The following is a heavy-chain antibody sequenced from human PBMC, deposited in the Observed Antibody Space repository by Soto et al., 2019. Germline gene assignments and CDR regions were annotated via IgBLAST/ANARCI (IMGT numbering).Heavy chain of an antibody. CDR3: ARDLLVSVALYNFDY. CDR2: INPNSGGT. D-gene: IGHD2-2*01. J-gene: IGHJ4*02. Sequence: SLKFSCKASVYSFTGYYMRWGRQAPRQGLEWMGWINPNSGGTTYEQKFQGRVTMTRDTSISTAYMELSRLRSDDTAVYYCARDLLVSVALYNFDYWGQGTLVTDSS. CDR1: VYSFTGYY. V-gene: IGHV1-2*02.